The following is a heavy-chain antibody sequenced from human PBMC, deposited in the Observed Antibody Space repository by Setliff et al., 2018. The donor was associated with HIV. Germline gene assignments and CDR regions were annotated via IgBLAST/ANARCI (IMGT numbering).Heavy chain of an antibody. J-gene: IGHJ6*03. Sequence: ASVKVSCKASGYSLTSYSINWVRQAPGQGLEWMGYINPNTGSPTYAQGFTGRFVFSVDTPVSTAYLQIFSLKAEDTAVYYCTRDHTPPPNYDFWSGQIDLRNIFYYMDVWGTGTPVTVSS. D-gene: IGHD3-3*01. CDR2: INPNTGSP. CDR3: TRDHTPPPNYDFWSGQIDLRNIFYYMDV. CDR1: GYSLTSYS. V-gene: IGHV7-4-1*01.